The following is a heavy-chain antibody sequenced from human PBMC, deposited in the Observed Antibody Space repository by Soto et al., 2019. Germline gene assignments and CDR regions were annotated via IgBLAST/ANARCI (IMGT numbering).Heavy chain of an antibody. J-gene: IGHJ6*02. CDR2: IIPIFGTA. CDR3: ARGRRPYSSNYYYVMDV. Sequence: QVQLVQSGAEVKKPGSSVKVSCKASGGTFSSYVISWVRQASGQGLEWMGGIIPIFGTANYAQKFQGRVTITADESTSTAYMELSSLRSEDTAVYYCARGRRPYSSNYYYVMDVWGQGTTVTVSS. D-gene: IGHD6-13*01. CDR1: GGTFSSYV. V-gene: IGHV1-69*01.